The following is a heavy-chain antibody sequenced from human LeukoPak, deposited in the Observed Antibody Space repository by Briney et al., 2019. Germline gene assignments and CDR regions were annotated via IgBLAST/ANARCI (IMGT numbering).Heavy chain of an antibody. Sequence: ASAKVSCKASGGTFSSYAISWVRQAPGQGLEWMGGIIPIFGTANYAQKFQGRVTITADESTSTAYMELSSLRSEDTAVYYCAKKLTASVYYYYGMDVWGQGTTVTVSS. D-gene: IGHD2-21*02. J-gene: IGHJ6*02. CDR1: GGTFSSYA. V-gene: IGHV1-69*13. CDR3: AKKLTASVYYYYGMDV. CDR2: IIPIFGTA.